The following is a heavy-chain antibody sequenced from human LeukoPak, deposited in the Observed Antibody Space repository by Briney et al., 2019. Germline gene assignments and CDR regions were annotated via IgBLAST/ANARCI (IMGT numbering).Heavy chain of an antibody. CDR3: ARRSGIAVAGAFDY. V-gene: IGHV3-23*01. Sequence: GGSLRLSCAASGFTYSSYSMNWVRQAPGKGLEWVSGISGSGDSTYYADSVKGRFTISRDNSKNTLYLQMNSLRAEDTAVYYCARRSGIAVAGAFDYWGQGTLVTVSS. D-gene: IGHD6-19*01. CDR1: GFTYSSYS. CDR2: ISGSGDST. J-gene: IGHJ4*02.